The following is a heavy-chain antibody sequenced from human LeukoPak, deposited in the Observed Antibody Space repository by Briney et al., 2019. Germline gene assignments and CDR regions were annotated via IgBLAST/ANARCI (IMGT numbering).Heavy chain of an antibody. V-gene: IGHV1-69*05. J-gene: IGHJ4*02. Sequence: ASVKVSCKASGGTFSSYAISWVRQAPGQGLEWMGGIIPIFGTANYAQKFQGRVTMTRDMSTSTVYMELSSLRSEDTAVYYCARDLGEYSGSYGAFDYWGQGTLVTVSS. CDR3: ARDLGEYSGSYGAFDY. D-gene: IGHD1-26*01. CDR1: GGTFSSYA. CDR2: IIPIFGTA.